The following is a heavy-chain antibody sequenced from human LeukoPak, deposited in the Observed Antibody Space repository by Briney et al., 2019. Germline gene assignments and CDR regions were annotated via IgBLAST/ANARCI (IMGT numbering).Heavy chain of an antibody. V-gene: IGHV3-21*06. Sequence: GGSLRLSCAASGFTFSSYSMNWVRQAPGKGLEWVSSISSSSSYIYYADSVKGRFTISRDNAKNSLYLQMNSLRAEDTAVYYCAREDFYGDYLAFDIWGQGTMVTVSS. CDR2: ISSSSSYI. D-gene: IGHD4-17*01. CDR3: AREDFYGDYLAFDI. CDR1: GFTFSSYS. J-gene: IGHJ3*02.